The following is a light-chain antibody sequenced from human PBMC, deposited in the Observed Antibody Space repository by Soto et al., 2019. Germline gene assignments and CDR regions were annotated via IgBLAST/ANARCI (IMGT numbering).Light chain of an antibody. Sequence: DVVMTQSPLSLPVTLGQPASISCRSSQSLVYSDGNTYLNWCQQRPGQSPRRLIYKVSNRDSGVPDRFSGSGSGTDFTLKISRVEAEDVGVYYCMQGAHWPCTFGQGTKVEIK. J-gene: IGKJ1*01. CDR2: KVS. CDR3: MQGAHWPCT. V-gene: IGKV2-30*01. CDR1: QSLVYSDGNTY.